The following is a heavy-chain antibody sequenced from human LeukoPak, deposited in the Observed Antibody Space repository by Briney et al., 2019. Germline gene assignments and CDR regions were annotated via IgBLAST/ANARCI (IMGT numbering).Heavy chain of an antibody. J-gene: IGHJ3*02. CDR1: GDTLTSSA. Sequence: GASVKVSSKDSGDTLTSSAIRCVRQAPGQRLEWMGWISAYNGNTNYAQKLQGRVTMTTDTSTSTAYMELRSLRSEDTAVYYCARGRRRHDAFYTWGQGTMVTVSS. CDR3: ARGRRRHDAFYT. D-gene: IGHD1-1*01. V-gene: IGHV1-18*01. CDR2: ISAYNGNT.